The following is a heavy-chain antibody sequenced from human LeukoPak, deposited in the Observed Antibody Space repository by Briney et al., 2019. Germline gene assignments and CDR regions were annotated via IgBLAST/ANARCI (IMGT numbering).Heavy chain of an antibody. CDR2: ISSSSSDI. CDR3: ARGSWYTSSSRYMDV. CDR1: GCTFSSYR. J-gene: IGHJ6*03. D-gene: IGHD6-6*01. V-gene: IGHV3-21*01. Sequence: PGGSLRLSCAASGCTFSSYRMNWVRQAPGKGLEWVSSISSSSSDIYYADSVKGRFTISRDNAKNSLYLQMNSLRAEDTAVYYCARGSWYTSSSRYMDVWGKGTTVTVSS.